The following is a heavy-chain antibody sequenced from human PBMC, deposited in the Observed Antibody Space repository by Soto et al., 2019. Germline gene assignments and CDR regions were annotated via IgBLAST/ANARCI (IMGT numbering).Heavy chain of an antibody. CDR3: ARSGVRSSSWYGDIYYYYGMDV. J-gene: IGHJ6*02. D-gene: IGHD6-13*01. CDR2: IYYSGST. CDR1: GGSISSSSYY. Sequence: PSETLSLTCTVSGGSISSSSYYWGWIRQPPGKGLEWIGSIYYSGSTYYNPSLKSRVTISVDTSKNQFSLKLSSVTAADTAVYYCARSGVRSSSWYGDIYYYYGMDVWGQGTTVTVSS. V-gene: IGHV4-39*01.